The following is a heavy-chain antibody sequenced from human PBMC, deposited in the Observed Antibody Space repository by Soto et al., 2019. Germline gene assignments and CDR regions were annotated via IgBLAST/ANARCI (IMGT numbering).Heavy chain of an antibody. Sequence: SETLSLTCTVSGDSMSSSNWWNWVRQPPGKGLEWIGEAHHSGRTNYNPSLRSRVTISVDRSQNLFSLQWSSLKASDTAMYYCARLPHDFWSGYWCYFDYWGQGTLVTVSS. CDR1: GDSMSSSNW. D-gene: IGHD3-3*01. J-gene: IGHJ4*02. CDR3: ARLPHDFWSGYWCYFDY. V-gene: IGHV4-4*02. CDR2: AHHSGRT.